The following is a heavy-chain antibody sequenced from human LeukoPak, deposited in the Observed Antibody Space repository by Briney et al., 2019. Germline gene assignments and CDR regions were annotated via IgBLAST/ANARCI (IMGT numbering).Heavy chain of an antibody. CDR1: GDSFSSHY. J-gene: IGHJ3*02. V-gene: IGHV4-59*11. CDR2: ISYIGTT. CDR3: ARDLVTVTKGFDI. Sequence: SETLSLTCAVSGDSFSSHYWTWIRQPPGRGLEWIGYISYIGTTNYNPSLKSRVTISIDTSKNQFSLKLSSVTTADTAVYYCARDLVTVTKGFDIWGLGTMVTVSS. D-gene: IGHD4-17*01.